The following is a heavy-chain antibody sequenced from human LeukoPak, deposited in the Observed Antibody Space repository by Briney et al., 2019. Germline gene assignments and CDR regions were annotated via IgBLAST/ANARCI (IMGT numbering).Heavy chain of an antibody. V-gene: IGHV2-5*02. CDR1: GFSLSTSGVG. CDR2: IYWDDDE. Sequence: ESGPTLVNPTQTLTPTCTFSGFSLSTSGVGVGWIRQPPGKALEWLALIYWDDDERYSPSLKSRLTITKDTSKNQVVLTMTNMDPVDTATYYCAPLGGAVAGTNWFDPWGQGTLVTVSS. D-gene: IGHD6-19*01. CDR3: APLGGAVAGTNWFDP. J-gene: IGHJ5*02.